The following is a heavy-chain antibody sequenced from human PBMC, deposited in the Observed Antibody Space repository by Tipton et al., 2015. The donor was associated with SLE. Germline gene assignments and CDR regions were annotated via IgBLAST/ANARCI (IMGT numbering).Heavy chain of an antibody. CDR1: GYTFTGYY. CDR2: INPNSGGT. CDR3: ARVATVVTGGYFQH. V-gene: IGHV1-2*02. Sequence: QLVQSGAEVKKTGASVKVSCKASGYTFTGYYMHWVRQAPGQGLEWMGWINPNSGGTNYAQKLQGRVTMTTDTSTSTAYMELRSLRSGDTAVYYCARVATVVTGGYFQHWGQGTLVTVSS. D-gene: IGHD4-23*01. J-gene: IGHJ1*01.